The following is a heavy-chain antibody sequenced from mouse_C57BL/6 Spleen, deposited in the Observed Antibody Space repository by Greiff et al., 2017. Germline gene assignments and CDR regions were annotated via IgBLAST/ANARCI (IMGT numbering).Heavy chain of an antibody. CDR1: GYTFTSYW. V-gene: IGHV1-61*01. CDR2: IYPSDSET. CDR3: ARKGTPSYFDY. D-gene: IGHD2-14*01. Sequence: QVQLQQPGAELVRPGSSVKLSCKASGYTFTSYWMDWVKQRPGQGLEWIGNIYPSDSETHYNQKFKDKATLTVDESSSTAYMQLSSLTSEDSAVYYCARKGTPSYFDYWGQGTTLTVSS. J-gene: IGHJ2*01.